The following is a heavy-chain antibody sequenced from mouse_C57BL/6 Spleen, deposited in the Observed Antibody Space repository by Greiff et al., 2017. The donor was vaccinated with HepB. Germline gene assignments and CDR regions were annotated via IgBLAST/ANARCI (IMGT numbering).Heavy chain of an antibody. D-gene: IGHD2-5*01. J-gene: IGHJ2*01. Sequence: EVQLQESGPGLVKPSQSLSLTCSVTGYSITSGYYWNWIRQFPGNKLEWMGYISYDGSNNYNPSLKNRISITRDTSKNQFFLKLNSVTTEDTATYYCAREGLYSNYYFDYWGQGTTLTVSS. CDR2: ISYDGSN. V-gene: IGHV3-6*01. CDR1: GYSITSGYY. CDR3: AREGLYSNYYFDY.